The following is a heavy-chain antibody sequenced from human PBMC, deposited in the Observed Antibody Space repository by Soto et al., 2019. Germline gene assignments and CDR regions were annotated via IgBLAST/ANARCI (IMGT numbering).Heavy chain of an antibody. V-gene: IGHV1-69*12. CDR1: GGSLSNYG. J-gene: IGHJ6*04. CDR2: IIPVFGTP. Sequence: QVQLVQSGAEVKKPGSSVKVSCKASGGSLSNYGISWVRQAPGQGLEWMGAIIPVFGTPNYAQKFQDRVRIPADESTTTVYMEGRSLTSEDTAVYYCARGDATKIVVTTYYAMDVWGKGTTVTVSS. CDR3: ARGDATKIVVTTYYAMDV. D-gene: IGHD3-22*01.